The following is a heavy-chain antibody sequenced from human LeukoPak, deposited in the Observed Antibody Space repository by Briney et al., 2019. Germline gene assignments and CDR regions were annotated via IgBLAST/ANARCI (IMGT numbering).Heavy chain of an antibody. Sequence: SETLSLTCTVSGGSISSYYWSWIRQPAGKGLEWIGRIYTSGSTNYNPSLKSRVTMSVDTSKNQFSLKLSSVTAADTAVYYCARFWVFGADTSPPYHQGMDVWGRGTTVTVSS. V-gene: IGHV4-4*07. D-gene: IGHD3-3*01. CDR2: IYTSGST. J-gene: IGHJ6*02. CDR3: ARFWVFGADTSPPYHQGMDV. CDR1: GGSISSYY.